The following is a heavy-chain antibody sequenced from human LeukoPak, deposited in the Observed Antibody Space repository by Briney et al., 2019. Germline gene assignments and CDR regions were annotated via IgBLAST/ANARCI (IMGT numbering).Heavy chain of an antibody. Sequence: ASVKVSCKASGYTFTGYYMHWVRQAPGQGLEWMGIINPSGGSTSYAQKFQGRVTMTRDTSTSTVYMELSSLRSEDTAVYYCARSLRFWEHAFDIWGQGTMVTVSS. J-gene: IGHJ3*02. CDR2: INPSGGST. D-gene: IGHD3-3*01. CDR1: GYTFTGYY. V-gene: IGHV1-46*01. CDR3: ARSLRFWEHAFDI.